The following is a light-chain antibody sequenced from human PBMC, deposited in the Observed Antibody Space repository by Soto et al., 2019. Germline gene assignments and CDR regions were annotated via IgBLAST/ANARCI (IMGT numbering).Light chain of an antibody. J-gene: IGKJ4*01. V-gene: IGKV3-20*01. CDR2: AAS. CDR3: QQYDDWLRLT. CDR1: QSVSSSY. Sequence: EIVLTQSPGTLSLSPGERATLSCRASQSVSSSYLVWYQQKPGQAPRLLIYAASTRATGIPDRFSGSGSGTDFTLTISRLEPEDFAVYYCQQYDDWLRLTFGGGTKVEIK.